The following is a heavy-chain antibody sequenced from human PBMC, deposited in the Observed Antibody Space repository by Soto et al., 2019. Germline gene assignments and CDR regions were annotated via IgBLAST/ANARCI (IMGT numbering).Heavy chain of an antibody. J-gene: IGHJ4*02. D-gene: IGHD6-25*01. V-gene: IGHV4-39*01. CDR2: IYYSGST. CDR3: ARITFGIIAAAGTESL. Sequence: SETLSLTCTVSAGSIITSSYYWVLIRQPPGKGLEWIGSIYYSGSTYYNPSLKSRVTISVDTSKNQFSLKLSSVTAADTAVYYCARITFGIIAAAGTESLWGQGTFVTVFS. CDR1: AGSIITSSYY.